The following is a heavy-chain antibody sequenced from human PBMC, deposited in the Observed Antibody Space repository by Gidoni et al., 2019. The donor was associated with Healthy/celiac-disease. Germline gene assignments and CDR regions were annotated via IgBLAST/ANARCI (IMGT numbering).Heavy chain of an antibody. CDR1: GFTFSSYG. V-gene: IGHV3-30*18. Sequence: QVQLVESGGGVVQPGRSLRLSCAASGFTFSSYGMHWVRQAPGKGLEWVAVISYDGSNKYYADSVKGRFTISRDNSKNTLYLQMNSLRAEDTAVYYCAKDRGIAAAGSYYYYYYGMDVWGQGTTVTVSS. CDR3: AKDRGIAAAGSYYYYYYGMDV. J-gene: IGHJ6*02. CDR2: ISYDGSNK. D-gene: IGHD6-13*01.